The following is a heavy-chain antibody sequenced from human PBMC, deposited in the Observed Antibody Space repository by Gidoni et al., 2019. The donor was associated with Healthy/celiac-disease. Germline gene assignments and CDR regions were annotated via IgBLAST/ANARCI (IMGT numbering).Heavy chain of an antibody. J-gene: IGHJ4*02. CDR1: GWSFSGYY. CDR3: ARAESVTAIYFDY. CDR2: INHSGST. D-gene: IGHD2-21*02. Sequence: QVQLQQWGAVLMKPSETLSLTCAVYGWSFSGYYWSWIRQPPGKGLEWIGEINHSGSTNYNPSLKSRVTISVDTSKNQFSLKLSSVTAADTAVYYCARAESVTAIYFDYWGQGTLVTVSS. V-gene: IGHV4-34*01.